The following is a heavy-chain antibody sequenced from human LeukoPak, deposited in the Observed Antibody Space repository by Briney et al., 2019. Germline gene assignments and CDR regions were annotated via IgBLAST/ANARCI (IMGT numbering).Heavy chain of an antibody. CDR3: ARIPPGELDAFDI. Sequence: ESGPTLVNPTETLTLTCTVSGFSLSNARMGVSWIRQLPGKALEWLAHIFSNDGKSYSTSLKSRLTISKDTSKSQVVLTMTNMDPVDTATYYCARIPPGELDAFDIWGQGTMVTVSS. V-gene: IGHV2-26*01. CDR2: IFSNDGK. D-gene: IGHD7-27*01. J-gene: IGHJ3*02. CDR1: GFSLSNARMG.